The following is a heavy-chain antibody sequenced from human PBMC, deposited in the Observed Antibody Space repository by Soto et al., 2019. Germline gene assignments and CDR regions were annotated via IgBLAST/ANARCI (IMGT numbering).Heavy chain of an antibody. D-gene: IGHD4-17*01. CDR3: ARLRDYGDYGNDY. V-gene: IGHV4-39*01. Sequence: WVRQAPGKGLEWIGSIYYSGSTYYNPSLKSRVTISVDTSKNQFSLKLSSVTAADTAVYYCARLRDYGDYGNDYWGQGTLVTVSS. J-gene: IGHJ4*02. CDR2: IYYSGST.